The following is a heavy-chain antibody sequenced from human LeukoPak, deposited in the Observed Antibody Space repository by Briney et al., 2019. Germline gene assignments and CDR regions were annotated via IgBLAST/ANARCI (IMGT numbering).Heavy chain of an antibody. Sequence: GGSLRLSCAASGFTFSSYAMHWVRQAPGKGLEWVAVISYDGSNKYYADSVKGRFTISRDNSKNTLCLQMNSLRAEDTAVYYCARDSRLVPHDYWGQGTLVTVSS. CDR3: ARDSRLVPHDY. CDR1: GFTFSSYA. CDR2: ISYDGSNK. D-gene: IGHD2-2*01. J-gene: IGHJ4*02. V-gene: IGHV3-30-3*01.